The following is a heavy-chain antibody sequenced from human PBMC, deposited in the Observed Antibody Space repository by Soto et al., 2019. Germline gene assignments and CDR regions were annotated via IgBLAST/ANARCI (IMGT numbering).Heavy chain of an antibody. J-gene: IGHJ4*02. V-gene: IGHV4-39*01. CDR2: IYYSGST. Sequence: SETLSLTCTVSGGSISSSSYYWGWIRQPPGKGLEWIGSIYYSGSTYYNPSLKSRVTISVDTSKNQFSLKLSSGTAADTAVYYCARHAERYNWNDEDYWGQGTLVTVSS. D-gene: IGHD1-1*01. CDR3: ARHAERYNWNDEDY. CDR1: GGSISSSSYY.